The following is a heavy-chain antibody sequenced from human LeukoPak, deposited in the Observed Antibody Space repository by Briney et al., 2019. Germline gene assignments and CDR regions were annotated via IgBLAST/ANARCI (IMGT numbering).Heavy chain of an antibody. D-gene: IGHD6-13*01. J-gene: IGHJ4*02. V-gene: IGHV4-61*01. CDR2: IYYTGST. CDR1: GYSISSGYY. Sequence: SETLSLTCTVSGYSISSGYYWNWIRQPPGKGLEWIGYIYYTGSTNYNPSLKSRVTISVDTSKNQFSLKLSSVTAADTAVYYCARGGGYSSSWSYWGQGTLVTVSS. CDR3: ARGGGYSSSWSY.